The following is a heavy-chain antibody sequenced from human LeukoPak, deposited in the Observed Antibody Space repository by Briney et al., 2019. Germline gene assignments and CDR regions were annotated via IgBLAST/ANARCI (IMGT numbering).Heavy chain of an antibody. CDR3: ARYYYDSSGYFPAIDY. Sequence: ASVKASCKASGYTFTGYYMHWVRQAPGQGLEWMGWINPNSGGTNYAQKFQGRVTMTRDTSISTAYMELSRLRSDDTAVYYCARYYYDSSGYFPAIDYWGQGTLVTVSS. J-gene: IGHJ4*02. CDR1: GYTFTGYY. V-gene: IGHV1-2*02. CDR2: INPNSGGT. D-gene: IGHD3-22*01.